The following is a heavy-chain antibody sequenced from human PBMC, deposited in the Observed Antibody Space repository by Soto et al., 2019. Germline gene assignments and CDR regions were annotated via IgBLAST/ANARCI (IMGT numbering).Heavy chain of an antibody. CDR1: GGSISSGGYY. D-gene: IGHD5-18*01. J-gene: IGHJ3*02. CDR3: ARDDGDWWEAYTAMVTGFLRAFDI. CDR2: IYYSGST. V-gene: IGHV4-31*03. Sequence: SETLSLTCTVSGGSISSGGYYWSWIRQHPGKGLEWIGYIYYSGSTYYNPSLKSRVTISVDTSKNQFSLKLSSVTAADTAVYYCARDDGDWWEAYTAMVTGFLRAFDIWGQGTMVTVSS.